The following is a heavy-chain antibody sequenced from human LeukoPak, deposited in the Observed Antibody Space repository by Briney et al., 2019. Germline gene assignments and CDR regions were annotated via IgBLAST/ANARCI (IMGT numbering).Heavy chain of an antibody. CDR2: ISSTGST. CDR1: GGSISSYY. CDR3: GRLGLTQDAFDI. D-gene: IGHD1-26*01. V-gene: IGHV4-59*12. J-gene: IGHJ3*02. Sequence: SETLSLTCTVSGGSISSYYWSWIRQPPGKGLEWIGYISSTGSTYYNPSLKSRLSISLDTSKNQFSLSLSSVTAADTAVFYCGRLGLTQDAFDIWGQGTMVTVSS.